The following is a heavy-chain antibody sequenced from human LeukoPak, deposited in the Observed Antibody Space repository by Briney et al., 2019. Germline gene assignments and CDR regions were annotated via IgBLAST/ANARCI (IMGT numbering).Heavy chain of an antibody. Sequence: SETLSLTCAVYGGSFSGNYWSWIRQPPGKGLEWIGEINHSGSTNYNPSLKSRVTISVDTSKNQFSLKLSSVTAADTAVYYCARGGRWEGSITMVRGVKPPNYYYYGMDVWGQGTTVTVSS. CDR1: GGSFSGNY. CDR2: INHSGST. D-gene: IGHD3-10*01. V-gene: IGHV4-34*01. J-gene: IGHJ6*02. CDR3: ARGGRWEGSITMVRGVKPPNYYYYGMDV.